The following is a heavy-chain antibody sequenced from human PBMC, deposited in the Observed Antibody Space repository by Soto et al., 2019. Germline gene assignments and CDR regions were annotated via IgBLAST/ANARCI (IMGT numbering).Heavy chain of an antibody. CDR2: MNPNSGNT. V-gene: IGHV1-8*01. CDR3: ARGFQTDGKYYYYGMDV. D-gene: IGHD1-1*01. CDR1: GYTFTSYD. Sequence: ASVKVSCKASGYTFTSYDINWVRRATGQGLEWMGWMNPNSGNTGYAQKFQGRVTMTRNTSISTAYMELSSLRSEDTAVYYCARGFQTDGKYYYYGMDVWGQGTTVTVSS. J-gene: IGHJ6*02.